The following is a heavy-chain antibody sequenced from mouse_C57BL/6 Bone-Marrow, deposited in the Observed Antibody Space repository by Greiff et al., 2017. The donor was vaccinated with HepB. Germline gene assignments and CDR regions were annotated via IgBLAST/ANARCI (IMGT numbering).Heavy chain of an antibody. CDR1: GYTFTDYA. V-gene: IGHV1-67*01. CDR3: ARSGVWLPWYFDV. CDR2: ISTYYGDA. D-gene: IGHD2-2*01. J-gene: IGHJ1*03. Sequence: VQVVESGPELVRPGVSVKISCKGSGYTFTDYAMHWVKQSHAKSLEWIGVISTYYGDASYNQKFKDKATMTVDKSSSTAYMELARLTSEDSAVYYCARSGVWLPWYFDVWGTGTTVTVSS.